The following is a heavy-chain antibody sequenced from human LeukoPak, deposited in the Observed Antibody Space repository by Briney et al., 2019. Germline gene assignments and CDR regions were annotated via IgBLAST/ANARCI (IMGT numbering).Heavy chain of an antibody. V-gene: IGHV3-30*18. J-gene: IGHJ3*02. D-gene: IGHD1-26*01. Sequence: GGSLRLSCAASGFTFSSYGMHWVRQAPGKGLEWVAVISYDGSNKYYADSVKGRFIISRDNSKNTLYLQMNSLRAEDTAVYYCAKDRPGRSWPDIYDAFDIWGQGTMVTVSS. CDR1: GFTFSSYG. CDR2: ISYDGSNK. CDR3: AKDRPGRSWPDIYDAFDI.